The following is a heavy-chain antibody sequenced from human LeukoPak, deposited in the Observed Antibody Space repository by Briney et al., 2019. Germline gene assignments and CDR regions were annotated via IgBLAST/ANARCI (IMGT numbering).Heavy chain of an antibody. J-gene: IGHJ6*02. CDR2: INHSGST. D-gene: IGHD2-15*01. CDR3: ARHCSGGSCYSWSYYYYGMDV. V-gene: IGHV4-34*01. Sequence: SETLSLTCAVYGGSFSDYYWSWIRQPPGKGLEWIGEINHSGSTNYNPSLKSRVTISVDTSKNQFSLKLSSVTAADTAVYYCARHCSGGSCYSWSYYYYGMDVWGQGTTVTVSS. CDR1: GGSFSDYY.